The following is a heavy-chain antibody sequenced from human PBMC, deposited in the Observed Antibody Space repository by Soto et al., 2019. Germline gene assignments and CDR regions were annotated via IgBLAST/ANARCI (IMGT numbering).Heavy chain of an antibody. D-gene: IGHD6-13*01. CDR3: ARQEASSSWYGSLGFDY. J-gene: IGHJ4*02. Sequence: PSETLSLTCTVSGGSISSYYWSWIRQPPGKGLEWIGYIYYSGSTNYNPSFKSRVTISVDTSKNQFSLKLSSVTAADTAVYYCARQEASSSWYGSLGFDYWGQGTLVTVSS. CDR1: GGSISSYY. V-gene: IGHV4-59*08. CDR2: IYYSGST.